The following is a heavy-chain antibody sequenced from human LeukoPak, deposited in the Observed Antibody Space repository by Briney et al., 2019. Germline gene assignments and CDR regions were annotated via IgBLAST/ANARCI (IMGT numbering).Heavy chain of an antibody. CDR2: LYSDGNT. Sequence: GGSLRLSCAVSGFTFSTNDITWVRQAPGKGLEWVSVLYSDGNTKYADSVQGRFTISRDNSKNTLYLEMNTPRPDITAVDYCARGEEPLAANSLAYWGQGTLVTVSS. CDR3: ARGEEPLAANSLAY. V-gene: IGHV3-53*01. J-gene: IGHJ4*02. D-gene: IGHD1-14*01. CDR1: GFTFSTND.